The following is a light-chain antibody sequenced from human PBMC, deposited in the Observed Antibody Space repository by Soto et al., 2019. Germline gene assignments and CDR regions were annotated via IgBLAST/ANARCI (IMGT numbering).Light chain of an antibody. CDR3: QQYNTFLN. Sequence: PGERATLSCRASQSVRSYLAWYQHKPGQPPRLLICDASNRVSGIPSRFSGSGSGTEFTLTISSLQPDDSATYYCQQYNTFLNCGGGTKVDIK. J-gene: IGKJ4*01. CDR2: DAS. CDR1: QSVRSY. V-gene: IGKV3-11*01.